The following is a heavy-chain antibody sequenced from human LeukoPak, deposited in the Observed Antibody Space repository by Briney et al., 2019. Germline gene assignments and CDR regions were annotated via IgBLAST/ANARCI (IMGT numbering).Heavy chain of an antibody. CDR3: ARGGDFHSSAFDY. Sequence: SVKVSCKASGGTFSSYAISWVRRAPGQGLEWMGGIIPIFGTANYAQKFQGRVTITADESTSTAYMELSSLRSEDTAVYYCARGGDFHSSAFDYWGQGTLVTVSS. J-gene: IGHJ4*02. CDR1: GGTFSSYA. V-gene: IGHV1-69*01. CDR2: IIPIFGTA. D-gene: IGHD6-25*01.